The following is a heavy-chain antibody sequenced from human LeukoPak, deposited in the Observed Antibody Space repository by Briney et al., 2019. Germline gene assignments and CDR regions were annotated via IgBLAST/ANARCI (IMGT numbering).Heavy chain of an antibody. J-gene: IGHJ4*02. CDR3: ARDLGGFGSSGYYGDY. V-gene: IGHV1-69*05. D-gene: IGHD3-22*01. Sequence: ASVKVSCKASGGTFSSYAISWVRQAPGQGLEWMGGIIPIFGTANYAQKFQGRVTITTDESTSTAYMELSSLRSEDTAAYYCARDLGGFGSSGYYGDYWGQGTLVTVSS. CDR1: GGTFSSYA. CDR2: IIPIFGTA.